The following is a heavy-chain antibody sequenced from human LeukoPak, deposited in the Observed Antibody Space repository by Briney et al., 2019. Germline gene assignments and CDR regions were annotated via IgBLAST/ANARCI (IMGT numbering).Heavy chain of an antibody. J-gene: IGHJ6*02. CDR3: ARDRMATTPLYYYGMDV. V-gene: IGHV1-3*01. D-gene: IGHD5-24*01. CDR2: INAGNGNT. Sequence: ASVKVSCRASGYTFTSYAMHWVRQAPGQRLEWMGWINAGNGNTKYSQKFQGRVTITRDTSASTAYMELSSLRSEDTAVYYRARDRMATTPLYYYGMDVWGQGTTVTVSS. CDR1: GYTFTSYA.